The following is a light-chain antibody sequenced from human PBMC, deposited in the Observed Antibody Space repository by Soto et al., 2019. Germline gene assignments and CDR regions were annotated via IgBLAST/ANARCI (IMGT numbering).Light chain of an antibody. V-gene: IGKV3-15*01. CDR2: GAS. CDR3: QQYNNWPGT. Sequence: EIVMTQSPATLSVSPGERATLSCRASQSVSSNLAWYQQXXXXAPRLLIYGASTRATGIPARFXXXGSGXXXTLTISSLQSEDFAVYYCQQYNNWPGTFGQGTKVEIK. J-gene: IGKJ1*01. CDR1: QSVSSN.